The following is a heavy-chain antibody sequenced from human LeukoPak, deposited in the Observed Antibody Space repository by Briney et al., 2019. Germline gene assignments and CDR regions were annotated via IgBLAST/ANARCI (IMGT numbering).Heavy chain of an antibody. Sequence: GGSLRLSCAASGFTFSSYAMHWVRQAPGKGLEYVSAISSNGGSTYYANSVKGRFTISRDNSKNTLYLQMGSLRAEDMAVYYCARGGIAAAGLYYYYYYMDVWGKGTTVTVSS. CDR3: ARGGIAAAGLYYYYYYMDV. J-gene: IGHJ6*03. V-gene: IGHV3-64*01. CDR1: GFTFSSYA. CDR2: ISSNGGST. D-gene: IGHD6-13*01.